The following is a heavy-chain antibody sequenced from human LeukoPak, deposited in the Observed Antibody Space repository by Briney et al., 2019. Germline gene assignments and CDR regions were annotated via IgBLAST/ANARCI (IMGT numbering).Heavy chain of an antibody. D-gene: IGHD3-16*01. CDR3: ARGGGLDV. CDR1: GFTFSSYW. V-gene: IGHV3-7*03. CDR2: INHNGNVN. Sequence: GGSLRLSCAASGFTFSSYWMNWARQARGKGLEWVASINHNGNVNYYVDSVKGRFTISRDNAKNSLYLQMSNWRAEDTAVYFCARGGGLDVWGQGATVTVSS. J-gene: IGHJ6*02.